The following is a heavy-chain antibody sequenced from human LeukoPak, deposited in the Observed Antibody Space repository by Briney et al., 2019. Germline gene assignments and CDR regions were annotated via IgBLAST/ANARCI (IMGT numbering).Heavy chain of an antibody. V-gene: IGHV3-23*01. J-gene: IGHJ6*02. D-gene: IGHD1-26*01. CDR1: GFTFSNYA. CDR2: ISGGGDST. CDR3: AICIELYGMDV. Sequence: PGGSLRLSCAASGFTFSNYAMNWVRQAPGKGLDWVSAISGGGDSTYSADSVKGRFTISRDNSKNTLYLQMNTLRAEDTAVYYCAICIELYGMDVWGQGTTVTVSS.